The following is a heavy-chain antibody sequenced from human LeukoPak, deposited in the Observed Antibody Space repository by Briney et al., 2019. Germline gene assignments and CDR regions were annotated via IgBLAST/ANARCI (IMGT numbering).Heavy chain of an antibody. CDR1: GGSISSYY. V-gene: IGHV4-59*08. CDR3: ARSYCSSTSCFRDAFDI. CDR2: IYYSGNT. D-gene: IGHD2-2*01. Sequence: SETLSLTCTVSGGSISSYYWNWIRQPPGKGLEWIGCIYYSGNTNYNPSLKSRGTISVDTSKNQFSLKLSSVTAADTAVYYCARSYCSSTSCFRDAFDIWGLGTMVTVSS. J-gene: IGHJ3*02.